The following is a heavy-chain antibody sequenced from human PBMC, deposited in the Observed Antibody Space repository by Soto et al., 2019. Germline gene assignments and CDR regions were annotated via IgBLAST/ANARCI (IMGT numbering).Heavy chain of an antibody. CDR2: IYYSGST. J-gene: IGHJ4*02. CDR1: GGSISSYY. Sequence: SETLSLTCTVSGGSISSYYWSWIRQPPGKGLEWIGYIYYSGSTNYNPSLKSRVTISVDTSKNQFSLKLSSVTAADTAVYYCASLPAGYLDLYYFDYWGQGTLVTVSS. CDR3: ASLPAGYLDLYYFDY. D-gene: IGHD3-9*01. V-gene: IGHV4-59*08.